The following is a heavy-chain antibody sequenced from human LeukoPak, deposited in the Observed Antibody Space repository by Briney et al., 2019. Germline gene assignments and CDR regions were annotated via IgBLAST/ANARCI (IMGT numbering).Heavy chain of an antibody. CDR2: ISGSGDIK. CDR3: AKDIDILTGYNFDY. D-gene: IGHD3-9*01. CDR1: GFTFAGYA. V-gene: IGHV3-23*01. J-gene: IGHJ4*02. Sequence: GGSLRLSCAASGFTFAGYAMSWVRQVPGKRLEWVSRISGSGDIKYYADSVKGRFTTSRVNSKNTLFLQMSSLRVEDTAEYYCAKDIDILTGYNFDYWGQGTLVTVSS.